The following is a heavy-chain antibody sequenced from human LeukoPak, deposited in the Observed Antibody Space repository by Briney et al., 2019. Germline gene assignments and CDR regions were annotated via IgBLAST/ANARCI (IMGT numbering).Heavy chain of an antibody. D-gene: IGHD1-1*01. CDR2: IYPDDSDT. V-gene: IGHV5-51*01. CDR1: GYRFTTYW. CDR3: ARHTSGFYYYYYMDV. J-gene: IGHJ6*03. Sequence: GESLKISCKGSGYRFTTYWIGWVRQMPGKGLEWMGIIYPDDSDTRYSPSFQGQVTISADKSISTAYLQWSSPKASDTAMYYCARHTSGFYYYYYMDVWGKGTTVTVSS.